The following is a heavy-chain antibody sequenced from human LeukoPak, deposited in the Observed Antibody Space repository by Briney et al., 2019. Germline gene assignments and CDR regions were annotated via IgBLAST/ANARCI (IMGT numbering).Heavy chain of an antibody. V-gene: IGHV3-48*03. CDR3: ARGSSFGELSH. Sequence: GGSLRLSCAASGFTFSSYEMNWVRQAPGKGLEWVSYISSSGSTIYYADSVKGRFTISRDNAENSLYLQMNSLRAEDTAVYYCARGSSFGELSHWGQGTLVTVSS. J-gene: IGHJ4*02. CDR2: ISSSGSTI. CDR1: GFTFSSYE. D-gene: IGHD3-10*01.